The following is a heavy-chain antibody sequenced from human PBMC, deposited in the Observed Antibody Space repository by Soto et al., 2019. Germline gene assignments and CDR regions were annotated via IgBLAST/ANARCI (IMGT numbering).Heavy chain of an antibody. CDR3: AKKGLGSLTTFCSGSGGHYAFDM. J-gene: IGHJ3*02. V-gene: IGHV3-23*01. CDR2: ISGGGDGT. D-gene: IGHD2-15*01. CDR1: GFTFSSYA. Sequence: EVQLLESGGGLVQPGGSLRLSCAASGFTFSSYAMSWFRQPPGKGLEWVSTISGGGDGTYYADSMKGQFTISRDNSKNTLYLQMNSLRAEDTAIYYCAKKGLGSLTTFCSGSGGHYAFDMWGQGTMVTVSS.